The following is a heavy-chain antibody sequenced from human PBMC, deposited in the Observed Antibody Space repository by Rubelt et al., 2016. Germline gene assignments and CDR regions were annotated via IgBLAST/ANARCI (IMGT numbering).Heavy chain of an antibody. V-gene: IGHV4-39*07. Sequence: QLQLQESGPGLVKPSETLSLTCTVSGGSISSSSYYWGWIRQPPGKGLEWIGEINHSGSTNYNPSLKSRVTISVDTSKNQFSLELSSVTAADTAVYYCARWVGGYTYGSYYFDYWGQGTLVTVSP. J-gene: IGHJ4*02. CDR1: GGSISSSSYY. CDR3: ARWVGGYTYGSYYFDY. CDR2: INHSGST. D-gene: IGHD5-18*01.